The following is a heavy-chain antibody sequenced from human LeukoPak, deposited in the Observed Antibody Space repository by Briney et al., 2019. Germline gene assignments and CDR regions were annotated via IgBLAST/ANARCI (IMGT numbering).Heavy chain of an antibody. D-gene: IGHD2-21*01. CDR1: GYTLTELS. Sequence: GASVKVSCKVSGYTLTELSMHWVRQAPGKGLEWMGWINPNSGGTNYAQKFQGRVTMTRDTSISTAYMELSRLRSDDTAVYYCARLAMGGDCFDYWGQGTLVTVSS. CDR2: INPNSGGT. V-gene: IGHV1-2*02. J-gene: IGHJ4*02. CDR3: ARLAMGGDCFDY.